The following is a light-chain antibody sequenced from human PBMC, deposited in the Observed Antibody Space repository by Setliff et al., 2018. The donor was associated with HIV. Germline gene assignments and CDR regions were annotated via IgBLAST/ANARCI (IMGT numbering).Light chain of an antibody. V-gene: IGLV2-14*01. Sequence: QSALTQPASVSGSPGQSITISCTGANSDVGGFNYVSWYQQHPGKAPKPLIYDVIKRPSGVSNRFSGSKSGNTASLTISGLQAEDQADYYCCSYTSSLTYVFGTGTKVTVL. CDR1: NSDVGGFNY. J-gene: IGLJ1*01. CDR2: DVI. CDR3: CSYTSSLTYV.